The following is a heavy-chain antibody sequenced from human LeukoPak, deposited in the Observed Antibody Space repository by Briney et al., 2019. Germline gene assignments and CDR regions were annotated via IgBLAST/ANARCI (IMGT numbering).Heavy chain of an antibody. D-gene: IGHD3-22*01. CDR3: ARRTTYYYDSSGYYGDY. V-gene: IGHV4-39*01. CDR2: IYYSGST. Sequence: SETLSLTCTVSGGSISSSSYYWGWIRQPPGKGLEWIGRIYYSGSTYYNPSLKSRVTISVDTSKNQFSLKLSSVTAADTAVYYCARRTTYYYDSSGYYGDYWGQGTLVTVSS. J-gene: IGHJ4*02. CDR1: GGSISSSSYY.